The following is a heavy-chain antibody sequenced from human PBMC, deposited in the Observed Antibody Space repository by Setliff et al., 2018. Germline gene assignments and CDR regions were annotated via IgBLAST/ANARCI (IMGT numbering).Heavy chain of an antibody. J-gene: IGHJ4*02. CDR3: ARAHPSRMIVVVRAYYYFDY. CDR1: GGSISSHY. D-gene: IGHD3-22*01. Sequence: PSETLSLTCTVSGGSISSHYWSWIRQPPGKGLEWIGSIYYSGSTNYNPSLKSRVTISVDTSKNQFPLKLSSVTAADTAVYYCARAHPSRMIVVVRAYYYFDYWGQGTLVTVSS. V-gene: IGHV4-59*11. CDR2: IYYSGST.